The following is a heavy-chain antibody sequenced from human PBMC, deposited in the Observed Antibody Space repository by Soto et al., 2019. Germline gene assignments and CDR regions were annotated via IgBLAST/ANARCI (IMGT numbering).Heavy chain of an antibody. CDR1: GFTFSSYA. D-gene: IGHD2-2*01. CDR2: IGESGTPT. Sequence: EVQLLESGGGLVQPGGSLRLSCAASGFTFSSYAMKWVRQAPGKGLEWVSLIGESGTPTYYADSVKGRFTISRDNSGNTLFLEMYSLRAEDTAVYYCARYIPGVRYYGMDVWGQGTTVTV. V-gene: IGHV3-23*01. J-gene: IGHJ6*02. CDR3: ARYIPGVRYYGMDV.